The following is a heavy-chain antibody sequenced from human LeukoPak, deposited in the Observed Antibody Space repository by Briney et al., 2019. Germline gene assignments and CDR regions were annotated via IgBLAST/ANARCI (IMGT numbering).Heavy chain of an antibody. CDR2: ISADGSRT. V-gene: IGHV3-23*01. D-gene: IGHD1-7*01. CDR1: GFTFGVYA. J-gene: IGHJ6*02. CDR3: AKDLGTTVVPVSIEYYNYGMDV. Sequence: GGSLRLSCTASGFTFGVYAMSWVRQAPEKGLEWVAAISADGSRTFYADSVKGRFTISRDNSDNTLSLQMSSLRADDTALFYCAKDLGTTVVPVSIEYYNYGMDVWGQGTTVIASS.